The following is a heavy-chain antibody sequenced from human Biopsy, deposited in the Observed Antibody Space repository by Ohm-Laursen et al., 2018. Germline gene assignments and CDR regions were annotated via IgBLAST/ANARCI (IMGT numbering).Heavy chain of an antibody. V-gene: IGHV1-69*13. CDR2: IIGIFRTA. D-gene: IGHD1/OR15-1a*01. CDR1: GATVTSYA. Sequence: GASVKVSCKASGATVTSYAITWVRQAPGQGLEWMGGIIGIFRTAHYAQKFQGRVTITADEFMSTAYMELSSLRSEDTAVYYCARGGGYNWNNGWFDPWGQGTLVTVSS. CDR3: ARGGGYNWNNGWFDP. J-gene: IGHJ5*02.